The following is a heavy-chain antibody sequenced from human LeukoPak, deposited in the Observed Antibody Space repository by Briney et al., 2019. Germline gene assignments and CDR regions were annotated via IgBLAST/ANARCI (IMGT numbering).Heavy chain of an antibody. Sequence: SETLSLTCTVSGASISSYYWSWIRQPPGKGLEWIGYISYSGSTNYNPSLKSRVTISADTSKNQVSLTLSSVTAADTAVYYCARASYSSGWYNYYYYGMDVWGQGTTVTVSS. CDR1: GASISSYY. CDR3: ARASYSSGWYNYYYYGMDV. D-gene: IGHD6-19*01. V-gene: IGHV4-59*08. CDR2: ISYSGST. J-gene: IGHJ6*02.